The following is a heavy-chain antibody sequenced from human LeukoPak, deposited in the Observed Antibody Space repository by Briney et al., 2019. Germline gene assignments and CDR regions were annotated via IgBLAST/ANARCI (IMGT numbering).Heavy chain of an antibody. Sequence: TGGSLRHSCSASGFPFSSYAMHWVRQAPGKGLEYVSAISDSGGSTYYADSVKGRFTISRDNSKNTLYLQMSSLRAEDTAVYFCVRGYSFGPYGMDVWGQGTTVTVSS. CDR3: VRGYSFGPYGMDV. CDR1: GFPFSSYA. J-gene: IGHJ6*02. CDR2: ISDSGGST. V-gene: IGHV3-64D*09. D-gene: IGHD2-15*01.